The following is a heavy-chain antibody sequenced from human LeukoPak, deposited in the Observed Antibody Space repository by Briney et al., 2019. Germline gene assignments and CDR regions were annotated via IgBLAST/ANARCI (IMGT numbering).Heavy chain of an antibody. V-gene: IGHV1-69*01. CDR2: IIPVFGTA. CDR1: GGTFSTSG. Sequence: GASVKVSCKASGGTFSTSGISWVQQAPGRGLEWMGGIIPVFGTATYAQKFQGRVTITADESTSTVYMELSSLRSEDTAVYYCARDPWEFDDWGQGTLVIVSS. CDR3: ARDPWEFDD. J-gene: IGHJ4*02. D-gene: IGHD1-26*01.